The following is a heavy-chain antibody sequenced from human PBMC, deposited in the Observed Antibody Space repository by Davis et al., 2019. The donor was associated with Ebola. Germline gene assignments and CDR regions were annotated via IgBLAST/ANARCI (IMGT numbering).Heavy chain of an antibody. J-gene: IGHJ6*04. Sequence: AASVKVSCKASGYTFTSYYIHWVRQAPGQGLDWMGIINPSGGSTSYAQKFQGRVTMTRDTSTSTVYMELSSLRSEDTAVYYCARESIVVVAATAKNYYYCGMGGWGKGTTVTVSS. D-gene: IGHD2-15*01. V-gene: IGHV1-46*01. CDR1: GYTFTSYY. CDR3: ARESIVVVAATAKNYYYCGMGG. CDR2: INPSGGST.